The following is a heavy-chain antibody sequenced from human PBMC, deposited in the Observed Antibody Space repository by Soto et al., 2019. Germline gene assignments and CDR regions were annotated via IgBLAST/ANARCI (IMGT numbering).Heavy chain of an antibody. D-gene: IGHD2-21*01. V-gene: IGHV3-64D*06. CDR3: VKMRGFNHFDLFD. Sequence: GGSLRLSCSTSGFTFSSYAMHWVRQSPGKGLEYISGVRGNGDPPFYADSVKGRFTISRDNSKNTVYLRMSSLSADDAAVHYCVKMRGFNHFDLFDWGQGTLVTVSS. CDR2: VRGNGDPP. J-gene: IGHJ4*02. CDR1: GFTFSSYA.